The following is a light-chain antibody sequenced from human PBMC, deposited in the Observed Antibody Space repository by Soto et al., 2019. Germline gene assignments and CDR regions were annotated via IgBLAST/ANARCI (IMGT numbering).Light chain of an antibody. Sequence: QSALTQPASVSGSPGQSITISCTGTSSDVGGYNYVSWYQQHPGKAPQLMIYEVSNRPSGVSNRFSGYKSGNTASLTISGLQAQADDDYYCSSYTGSSTPYVFGTGTKLTVL. V-gene: IGLV2-14*01. CDR1: SSDVGGYNY. CDR2: EVS. CDR3: SSYTGSSTPYV. J-gene: IGLJ1*01.